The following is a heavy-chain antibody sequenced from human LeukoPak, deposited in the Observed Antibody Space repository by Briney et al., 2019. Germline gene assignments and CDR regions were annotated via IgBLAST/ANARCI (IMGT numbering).Heavy chain of an antibody. J-gene: IGHJ4*02. Sequence: PGGSLRLSCSASGFTFSSYGMHWVRQAPGKGLEWVAFIRYDGSNKYYADSVKGRFTISRDNSKNTLYLQMNSLRADDTAVYYCAKVNYGSGTMRYFDYWGQGTLVTVSS. CDR3: AKVNYGSGTMRYFDY. CDR2: IRYDGSNK. CDR1: GFTFSSYG. D-gene: IGHD3-10*01. V-gene: IGHV3-30*02.